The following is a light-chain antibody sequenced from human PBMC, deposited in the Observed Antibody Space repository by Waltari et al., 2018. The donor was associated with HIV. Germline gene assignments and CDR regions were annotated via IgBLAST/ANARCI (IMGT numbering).Light chain of an antibody. CDR1: RSLLYSSNNKNS. V-gene: IGKV4-1*01. CDR2: WAS. J-gene: IGKJ1*01. CDR3: QQYFTTSRA. Sequence: DIVMTHLPNSLACPLVGRATINSKSTRSLLYSSNNKNSLAWYQQKPGQPPKLLISWASTRESGVPDRFSGSGSGTDFTLTISSLQAEDVAVYYCQQYFTTSRAFGQGTKVELK.